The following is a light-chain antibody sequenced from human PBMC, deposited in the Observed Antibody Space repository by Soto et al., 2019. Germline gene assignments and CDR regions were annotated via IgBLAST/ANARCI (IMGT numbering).Light chain of an antibody. V-gene: IGLV2-23*01. J-gene: IGLJ2*01. CDR3: CSYVGNSTLV. CDR1: SSDIGFYDL. Sequence: QSALTRPASVSGSPGQSITISCTGTSSDIGFYDLVSWYQQHPGKAPKLMIYEGTKRPSGVSDRFSGSKSGNTASLTISGLQTEDEADYYCCSYVGNSTLVFGGGTKLTVL. CDR2: EGT.